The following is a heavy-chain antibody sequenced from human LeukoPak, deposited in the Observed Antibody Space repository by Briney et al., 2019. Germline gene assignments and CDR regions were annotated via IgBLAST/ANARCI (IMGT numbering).Heavy chain of an antibody. D-gene: IGHD5-18*01. CDR2: INAGNGNT. Sequence: ASVKVSCKASGYTFTSYAMRWVRQAPGQRLEWMGWINAGNGNTKYSQKFQGRVTITRDTSASTAYMELSSLRSEDTAVYYCARGGTAMVKIDYWGQGTLVTVSS. CDR1: GYTFTSYA. CDR3: ARGGTAMVKIDY. V-gene: IGHV1-3*01. J-gene: IGHJ4*02.